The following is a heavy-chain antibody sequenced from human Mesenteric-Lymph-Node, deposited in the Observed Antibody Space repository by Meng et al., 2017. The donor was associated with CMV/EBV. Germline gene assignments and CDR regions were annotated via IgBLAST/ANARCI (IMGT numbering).Heavy chain of an antibody. D-gene: IGHD3-3*01. Sequence: GGSLRLSCAASGFTFSSYSMNWVRQAPGKGLEWVSYISSSSSTIYYADSVKGRFTISRDNSKNTLYLQMNSLRAEDTAVYYCAKERFLEWTRGYFDYWGQGTLVTVSS. CDR1: GFTFSSYS. CDR2: ISSSSSTI. J-gene: IGHJ4*02. CDR3: AKERFLEWTRGYFDY. V-gene: IGHV3-48*01.